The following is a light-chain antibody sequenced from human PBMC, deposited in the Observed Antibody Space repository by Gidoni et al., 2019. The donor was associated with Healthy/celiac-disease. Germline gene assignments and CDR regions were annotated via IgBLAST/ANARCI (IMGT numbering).Light chain of an antibody. CDR2: DAS. CDR1: QSISSW. V-gene: IGKV1-5*01. CDR3: QQYNSYSQT. J-gene: IGKJ1*01. Sequence: DIQMTQSPSTLSASVGDRVTITCRASQSISSWLAWYQQKPGKAHKLLIYDASSLESGVPSRFSGSGSGTEFTLTISSLQPDDFATYYCQQYNSYSQTFGQGTKVEIK.